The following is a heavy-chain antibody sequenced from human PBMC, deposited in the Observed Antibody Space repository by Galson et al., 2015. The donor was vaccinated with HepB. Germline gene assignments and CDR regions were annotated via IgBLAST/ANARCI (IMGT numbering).Heavy chain of an antibody. Sequence: SLRLSCAASGFTFSSYAMHWVRQAPGKGLEWVAVISYDGSNKYYADSVKGRFTISRDNSKNTLYLQMNSLRAEDTAVYYCARGDYGGNSYWFDPWGQGTLVTVSS. V-gene: IGHV3-30-3*01. CDR1: GFTFSSYA. D-gene: IGHD4-23*01. CDR2: ISYDGSNK. CDR3: ARGDYGGNSYWFDP. J-gene: IGHJ5*02.